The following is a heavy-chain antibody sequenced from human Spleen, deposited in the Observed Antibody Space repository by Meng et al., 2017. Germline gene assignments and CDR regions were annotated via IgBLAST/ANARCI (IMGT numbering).Heavy chain of an antibody. CDR3: ARLELSTIDY. CDR2: ISGSGGST. V-gene: IGHV3-23*01. D-gene: IGHD3-3*02. Sequence: GGSLRLSCAASGFTFGTYAMSGVRQAPGKGREWVSAISGSGGSTYYAASVKGRFTISRDNPRNTLYLQMNSLRAEDTAVYYCARLELSTIDYWGQGTLVTVSS. CDR1: GFTFGTYA. J-gene: IGHJ4*02.